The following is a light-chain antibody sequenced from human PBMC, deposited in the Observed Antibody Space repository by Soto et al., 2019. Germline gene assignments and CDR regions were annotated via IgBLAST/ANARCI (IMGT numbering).Light chain of an antibody. CDR1: NIGSKS. Sequence: SYELTQAPSVSVAPGKTARITCGGNNIGSKSVHWYQQKPCQAPVLVIYYDSDRPSGIPERFSGSNSGNTATLTISRVEAGDEADYYCQVWDSSSDVVFGGGTKLTVL. V-gene: IGLV3-21*04. CDR2: YDS. J-gene: IGLJ2*01. CDR3: QVWDSSSDVV.